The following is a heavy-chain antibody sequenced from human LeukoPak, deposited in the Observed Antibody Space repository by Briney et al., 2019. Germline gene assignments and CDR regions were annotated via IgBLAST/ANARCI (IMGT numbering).Heavy chain of an antibody. D-gene: IGHD1-26*01. CDR3: ARGHHTRGSYPGY. CDR1: GFTFSSYA. J-gene: IGHJ4*02. CDR2: ISYDGSNK. V-gene: IGHV3-30-3*01. Sequence: GGSLRLSCAASGFTFSSYAMHWVRQAPGKGLEWVAVISYDGSNKYYADSVEGRFTISRDNSKNTLYLQMNSLRAEDTAVYYCARGHHTRGSYPGYWGQGTLVTVSS.